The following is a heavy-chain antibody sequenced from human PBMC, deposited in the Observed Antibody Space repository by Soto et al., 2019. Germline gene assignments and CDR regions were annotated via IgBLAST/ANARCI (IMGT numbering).Heavy chain of an antibody. V-gene: IGHV1-18*01. CDR3: ARDHRGGTDAFDI. J-gene: IGHJ3*02. CDR2: ISAYNGNT. D-gene: IGHD1-26*01. Sequence: QVQLVQSGAEVKKPGASVKVSCKASGYTFTSFGISWVRQAPGQGLEWMGWISAYNGNTNYAENLSGRVTMTTDTATSTDYMELRSLRSDDTAVYYCARDHRGGTDAFDIWGQGPMVTVSS. CDR1: GYTFTSFG.